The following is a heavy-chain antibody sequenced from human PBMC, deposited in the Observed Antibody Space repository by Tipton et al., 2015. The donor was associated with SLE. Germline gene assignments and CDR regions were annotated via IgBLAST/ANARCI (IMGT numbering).Heavy chain of an antibody. J-gene: IGHJ2*01. CDR2: IYSDGSTT. V-gene: IGHV3-23*03. Sequence: SLRLSCAASGFTFTTYAMNWVRQAPGQGLEWISVIYSDGSTTYYADSVRGRFTISRDYSKNTVDLQMNSLRDEDTAIYYCAKDRWESSPELWGRGTRVTVSS. CDR3: AKDRWESSPEL. CDR1: GFTFTTYA. D-gene: IGHD1-26*01.